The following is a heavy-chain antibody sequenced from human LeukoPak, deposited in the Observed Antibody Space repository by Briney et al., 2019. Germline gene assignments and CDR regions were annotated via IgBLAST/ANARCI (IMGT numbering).Heavy chain of an antibody. V-gene: IGHV1-2*04. CDR2: NNPNSGDT. J-gene: IGHJ5*02. D-gene: IGHD1-26*01. Sequence: ASVKVSCKASGYPFNAYFIHWVRQAPGQGLEWMGWNNPNSGDTKFAQKFQGSVTMTRDTSINTAYMELSRLRSDDTGVYYCARGALHAGSYYDPWGQGTLVTVSS. CDR1: GYPFNAYF. CDR3: ARGALHAGSYYDP.